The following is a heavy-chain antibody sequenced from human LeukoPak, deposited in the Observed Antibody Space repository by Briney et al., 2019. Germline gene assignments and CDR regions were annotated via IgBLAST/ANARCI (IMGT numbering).Heavy chain of an antibody. CDR1: GFTFSRYA. V-gene: IGHV3-23*01. CDR2: ISGGGGTT. J-gene: IGHJ4*02. D-gene: IGHD4-11*01. CDR3: AKDRATVTTTSFDF. Sequence: GGPLRLSCAASGFTFSRYAMSWVRQAPGKGLEWVSAISGGGGTTYYADSVKGRFTISRDNSKDTLYLQMSSLRAEDTAVYYCAKDRATVTTTSFDFWGQGTLVSVSS.